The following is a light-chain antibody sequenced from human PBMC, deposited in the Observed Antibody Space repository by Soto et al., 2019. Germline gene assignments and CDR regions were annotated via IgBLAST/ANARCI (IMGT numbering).Light chain of an antibody. CDR1: SYISGNNY. J-gene: IGLJ1*01. Sequence: QSVLTQPPSASGSPGQRVTISCSGSSYISGNNYVYWYQQLPGTAPKLLIYRDNQRPSGVPDRFSGSKSGNTASLTVSGLQAEDEADYYCSSYAGSNWWVFGTGTKVTVL. CDR2: RDN. V-gene: IGLV1-47*01. CDR3: SSYAGSNWWV.